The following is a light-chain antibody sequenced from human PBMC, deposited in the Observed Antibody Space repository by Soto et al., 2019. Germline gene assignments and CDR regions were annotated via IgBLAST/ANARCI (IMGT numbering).Light chain of an antibody. CDR1: NSNIGRNT. CDR2: NNN. J-gene: IGLJ3*02. V-gene: IGLV1-44*01. CDR3: AVWDDSLHGV. Sequence: QSALTQPPSASGTPGQRVTISCSGSNSNIGRNTVNWYQQVPGTAPKVLIYNNNQRLSGVPDRFSGSKSGTAASLAISGLRSEDEADYYCAVWDDSLHGVFGGGTQLTVL.